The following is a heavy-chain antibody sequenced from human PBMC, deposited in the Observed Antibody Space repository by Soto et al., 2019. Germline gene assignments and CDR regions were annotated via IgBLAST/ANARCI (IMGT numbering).Heavy chain of an antibody. CDR3: GRSVVGATGEILYNALDV. CDR2: INPASGHT. D-gene: IGHD1-26*01. Sequence: ASVKVSCKASGYTFTTYALHWVRQAPGQRPEWMGWINPASGHTKYSKKFQDRVTITRDTSASTGYMELSSLRSEDTAVYYCGRSVVGATGEILYNALDVWGQGTTVTVSS. CDR1: GYTFTTYA. J-gene: IGHJ6*02. V-gene: IGHV1-3*01.